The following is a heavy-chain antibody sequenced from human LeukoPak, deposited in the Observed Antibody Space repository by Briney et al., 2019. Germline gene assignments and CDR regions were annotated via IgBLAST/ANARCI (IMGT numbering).Heavy chain of an antibody. Sequence: PSETLSLTCAVYGGSFSGYYWSWVRQAPGKGLEWVANIKQDGSEKYYVDSVKGRFTISRDNAKNSLYLQMNSLRAEDTAVYYCARDLMGLAAAGTDLFDYWGQGTLVTVSS. D-gene: IGHD6-13*01. V-gene: IGHV3-7*01. J-gene: IGHJ4*02. CDR1: GGSFSGYY. CDR3: ARDLMGLAAAGTDLFDY. CDR2: IKQDGSEK.